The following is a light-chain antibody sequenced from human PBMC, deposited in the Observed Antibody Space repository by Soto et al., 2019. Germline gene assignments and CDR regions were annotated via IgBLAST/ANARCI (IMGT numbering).Light chain of an antibody. CDR2: GAS. CDR3: QQYGSTPPLYT. CDR1: QSVTSNY. V-gene: IGKV3-20*01. Sequence: EIVLTQFPGTLSLSPGERATLSCRASQSVTSNYLAWYQQKFGQAPRLLIYGASSRATGIADRFSGSGSGTDFTLTISTLETEDFAVYYCQQYGSTPPLYTFGQGTKLEIK. J-gene: IGKJ2*01.